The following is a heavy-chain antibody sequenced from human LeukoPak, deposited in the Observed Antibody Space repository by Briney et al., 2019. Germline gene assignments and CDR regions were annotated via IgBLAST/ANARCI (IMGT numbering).Heavy chain of an antibody. J-gene: IGHJ4*02. D-gene: IGHD2-2*01. CDR1: GFAFSLYE. V-gene: IGHV3-48*03. Sequence: PGGSLRLSCAASGFAFSLYEMNWVRQAPVKGLEWVSYISGGGETRYCADSVKGRFTISRDNGKNSLYLQMNSLRAEDTAVYYCARFAYYCTTTSCYQYYFDYWGQGTLVTVSS. CDR3: ARFAYYCTTTSCYQYYFDY. CDR2: ISGGGETR.